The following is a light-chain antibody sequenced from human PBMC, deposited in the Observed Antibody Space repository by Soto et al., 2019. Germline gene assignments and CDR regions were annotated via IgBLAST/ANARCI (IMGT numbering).Light chain of an antibody. V-gene: IGKV1-39*01. CDR1: QSISSY. CDR2: AAS. Sequence: DIQMTQSPSSLPASVGDRVTITCRASQSISSYLNWYQQKPGKAPKLLIYAASSLQSGVPSRFSGSGSGTDFTLTISSLQPEDFATYYCQQSYSTPWTFGQGTKV. CDR3: QQSYSTPWT. J-gene: IGKJ1*01.